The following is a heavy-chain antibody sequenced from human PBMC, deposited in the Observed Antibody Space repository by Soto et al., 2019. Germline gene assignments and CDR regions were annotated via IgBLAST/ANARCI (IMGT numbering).Heavy chain of an antibody. CDR1: GYSFTSYW. CDR3: ASSRAGGSDYYCMDV. CDR2: IDPSDSYT. Sequence: GESLKISCKGSGYSFTSYWISWVRQMPGKGLEWMGRIDPSDSYTNYSPSFQGHVTISADKSISTAYLQWSSLKASDTAMYYCASSRAGGSDYYCMDVWGQGTTVTVSS. J-gene: IGHJ6*02. V-gene: IGHV5-10-1*01. D-gene: IGHD1-26*01.